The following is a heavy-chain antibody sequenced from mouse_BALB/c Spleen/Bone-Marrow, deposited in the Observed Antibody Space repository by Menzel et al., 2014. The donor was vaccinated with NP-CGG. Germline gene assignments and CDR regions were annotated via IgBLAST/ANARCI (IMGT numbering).Heavy chain of an antibody. D-gene: IGHD1-2*01. CDR3: HYYGYGGAMDY. CDR2: VNPNNGGT. J-gene: IGHJ4*01. V-gene: IGHV1-26*01. Sequence: EVQLQQPGPDLVKPGASVKISCKASGCSFTGYYMHWVKQSLGKSLEWIGRVNPNNGGTSFNQKFKGKAIFTVDKSSSAAYMELRSLTSEDSAVYYCHYYGYGGAMDYWGQGTSVTVSA. CDR1: GCSFTGYY.